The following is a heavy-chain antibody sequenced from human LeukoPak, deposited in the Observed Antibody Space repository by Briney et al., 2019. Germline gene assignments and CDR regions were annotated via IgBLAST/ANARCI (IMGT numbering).Heavy chain of an antibody. Sequence: GGSLRLSCAASGFIFSDYWMHWVRQGPGKGLVWVSRIKSDGSSTSYAESVKGRFTISRDNAKNTVYVHMNSLRDEDTAVYYCARGGRYAFFLDYWGQGTLVTVSS. CDR1: GFIFSDYW. J-gene: IGHJ4*02. CDR2: IKSDGSST. V-gene: IGHV3-74*01. D-gene: IGHD3-16*01. CDR3: ARGGRYAFFLDY.